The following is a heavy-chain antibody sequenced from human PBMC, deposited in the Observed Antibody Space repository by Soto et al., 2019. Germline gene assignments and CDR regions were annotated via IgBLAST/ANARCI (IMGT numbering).Heavy chain of an antibody. Sequence: GSLRLSCAASGFTFSSYEMDWVRQAPGKGLEWVAYISSSGTILYGDSVKGRFTISRDNADNSLYLQMNSLTAEDTAVYYCTKEKSVMYSGYDAFDIWGRGTMVTVSS. J-gene: IGHJ3*02. D-gene: IGHD5-12*01. V-gene: IGHV3-48*03. CDR1: GFTFSSYE. CDR2: ISSSGTI. CDR3: TKEKSVMYSGYDAFDI.